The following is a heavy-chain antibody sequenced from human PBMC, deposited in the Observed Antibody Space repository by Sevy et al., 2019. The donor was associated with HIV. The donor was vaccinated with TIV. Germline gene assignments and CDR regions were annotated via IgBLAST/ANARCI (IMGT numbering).Heavy chain of an antibody. D-gene: IGHD3-10*01. CDR3: AKVWFGELITSHFDY. CDR1: GFTFSSYG. J-gene: IGHJ4*02. Sequence: GGSLRLSCAASGFTFSSYGMHWVRQAPGKGLEWVAVISYDGSNKYYADSVKGRFTISRDNSKNTLYLQMNSLRAEDTAVYYCAKVWFGELITSHFDYWGQGTLVTVSS. CDR2: ISYDGSNK. V-gene: IGHV3-30*18.